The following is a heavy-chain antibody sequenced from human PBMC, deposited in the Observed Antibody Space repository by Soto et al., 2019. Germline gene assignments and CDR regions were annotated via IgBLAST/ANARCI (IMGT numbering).Heavy chain of an antibody. CDR2: ISTYNGKT. Sequence: QVQLIQSGGDVKKPGASVKVSCKASRYTFTSYGISWVRQGPGQGLEWLGWISTYNGKTKYAQILQGRVTMTTDTSTTTTYMEVRHLISDDTAVYYCARDPCWVRAAVEIAGSFDLWGQGTLVSVSS. CDR1: RYTFTSYG. V-gene: IGHV1-18*01. D-gene: IGHD6-13*01. J-gene: IGHJ5*02. CDR3: ARDPCWVRAAVEIAGSFDL.